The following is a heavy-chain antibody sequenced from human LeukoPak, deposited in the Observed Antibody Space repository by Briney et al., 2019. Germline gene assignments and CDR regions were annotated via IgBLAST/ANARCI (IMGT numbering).Heavy chain of an antibody. CDR2: IYTSGST. V-gene: IGHV4-61*02. J-gene: IGHJ5*02. D-gene: IGHD3-3*01. CDR1: GGSISSGSYY. CDR3: ARSSGYTNWFDP. Sequence: PSQTLSLTCTVSGGSISSGSYYRSWIRQPAGKGLEWIGRIYTSGSTNYNPSLKSRVTISVDTSKNQFSLKLSSVTAADTAVYYCARSSGYTNWFDPWGQGTLVTVSS.